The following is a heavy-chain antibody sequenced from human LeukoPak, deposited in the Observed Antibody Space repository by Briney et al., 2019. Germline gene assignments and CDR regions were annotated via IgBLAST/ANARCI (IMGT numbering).Heavy chain of an antibody. CDR3: TRRATYFGWRPSESPSCFDF. J-gene: IGHJ4*02. CDR2: IHHSGST. V-gene: IGHV4-38-2*02. Sequence: PSETLSLTCTVSDYSIRSGYYWGWIRQPPGKGPEWIGSIHHSGSTHYNPSLKSRVTIVVDTSKNQISLKLSSVTAADTAVYYCTRRATYFGWRPSESPSCFDFWGQGTLVTVSS. CDR1: DYSIRSGYY. D-gene: IGHD3-9*01.